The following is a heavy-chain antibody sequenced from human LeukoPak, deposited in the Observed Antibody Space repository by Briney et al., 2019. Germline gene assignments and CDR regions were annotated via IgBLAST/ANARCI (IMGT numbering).Heavy chain of an antibody. Sequence: SETLSLTCVVYGASFSDYYWTWIRQPPGKGLEWIGEINRSGSTNYNPSLKSRVTLSVDTSKKQFSLNLNSVTAADTAVYYCARSTTYYYDNSGYYIIDYWGQGTLLTVSS. V-gene: IGHV4-34*01. CDR3: ARSTTYYYDNSGYYIIDY. CDR2: INRSGST. J-gene: IGHJ4*02. D-gene: IGHD3-22*01. CDR1: GASFSDYY.